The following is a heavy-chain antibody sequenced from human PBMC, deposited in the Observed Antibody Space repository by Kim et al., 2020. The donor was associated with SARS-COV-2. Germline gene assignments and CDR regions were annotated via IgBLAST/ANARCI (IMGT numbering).Heavy chain of an antibody. J-gene: IGHJ3*02. Sequence: YAQKFQGRVTMTRNTSISTAYMELSSLRSEDTAVYYCARAVVGAYAFDIWGQGTMVTVSS. V-gene: IGHV1-8*01. D-gene: IGHD1-26*01. CDR3: ARAVVGAYAFDI.